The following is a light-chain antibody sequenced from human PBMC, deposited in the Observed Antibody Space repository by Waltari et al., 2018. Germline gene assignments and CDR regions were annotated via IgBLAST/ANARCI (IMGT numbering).Light chain of an antibody. CDR3: QQCGSAPYT. V-gene: IGKV3-20*01. Sequence: EIVLTQSPATLSLSPGDRATPSCRASQSVSSSYIAWYQQKPGQAPGLLIYASSTRATGIPERFSGSGSGTDFTLTISRLEPEDFAVFYCQQCGSAPYTFGQGTMLEIK. CDR2: ASS. CDR1: QSVSSSY. J-gene: IGKJ2*01.